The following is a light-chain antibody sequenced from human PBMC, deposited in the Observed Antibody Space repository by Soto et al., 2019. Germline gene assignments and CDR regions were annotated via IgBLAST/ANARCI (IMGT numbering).Light chain of an antibody. CDR1: RSDVGGYHF. CDR3: SSYTSSSTDV. CDR2: DVS. V-gene: IGLV2-14*01. J-gene: IGLJ1*01. Sequence: QSVLTQPASVSGSPGQSIAISCTGTRSDVGGYHFVSWYQQHPHNAPKLMISDVSNRPSGVSNRFSGSKSGNTASLTISGLQAEDEADYYCSSYTSSSTDVFGTGTQLTVL.